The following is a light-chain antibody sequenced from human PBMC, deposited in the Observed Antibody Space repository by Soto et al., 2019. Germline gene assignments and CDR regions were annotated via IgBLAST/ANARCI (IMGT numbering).Light chain of an antibody. Sequence: QSVLTHPPSASGTPGQRVTISCSGSSSNIGSNTVNWDQQLPGTAPKLLIYSNNQRPSGVPDRFSGSKSGTSASLAISGLQSEDEADYYCAAWDDSLNGVVFGGGTKLTVL. CDR3: AAWDDSLNGVV. CDR2: SNN. J-gene: IGLJ2*01. CDR1: SSNIGSNT. V-gene: IGLV1-44*01.